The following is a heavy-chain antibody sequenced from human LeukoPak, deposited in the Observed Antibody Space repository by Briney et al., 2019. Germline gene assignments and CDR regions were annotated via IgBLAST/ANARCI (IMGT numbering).Heavy chain of an antibody. CDR2: INQDGSGK. Sequence: GGSLRLSCAASGFTFSSYWMSWVRQAPGKGLEWVANINQDGSGKYYVDSVRGRFTISRDNAKNSLYLQMNSLRAEDTAVYYCARGRPWYCSGGSCSTGDYWGQGTLVTVSS. D-gene: IGHD2-15*01. J-gene: IGHJ4*02. V-gene: IGHV3-7*01. CDR3: ARGRPWYCSGGSCSTGDY. CDR1: GFTFSSYW.